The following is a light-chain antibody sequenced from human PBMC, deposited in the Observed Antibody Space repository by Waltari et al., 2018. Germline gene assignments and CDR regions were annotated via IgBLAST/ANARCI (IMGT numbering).Light chain of an antibody. J-gene: IGKJ3*01. CDR2: GAS. Sequence: EIVLTQSPGTLSLSPGERATLSCRASQTVSSSDLAWYQQKPGQAPRLLIYGASSRATGIPGRFSGSGSGTDFTLTISRLEPEDFAVYYCQLFGISPLFTFGPGTKVDI. V-gene: IGKV3-20*01. CDR3: QLFGISPLFT. CDR1: QTVSSSD.